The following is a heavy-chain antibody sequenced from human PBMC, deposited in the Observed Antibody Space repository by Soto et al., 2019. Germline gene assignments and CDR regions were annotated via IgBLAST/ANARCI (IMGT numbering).Heavy chain of an antibody. V-gene: IGHV4-34*01. Sequence: QVQLQQWGAGLLKPSETLSLTCAVYGGSFSGYYWSWIRQPPGKGLEWIGEINHSGSTNYNPSLKRRVTISVDTTKNQFSLKLSSVTAADTAVYYCARGSYDFWSGYTHATPFDYWGQGTLVTVSS. CDR1: GGSFSGYY. CDR2: INHSGST. D-gene: IGHD3-3*01. CDR3: ARGSYDFWSGYTHATPFDY. J-gene: IGHJ4*02.